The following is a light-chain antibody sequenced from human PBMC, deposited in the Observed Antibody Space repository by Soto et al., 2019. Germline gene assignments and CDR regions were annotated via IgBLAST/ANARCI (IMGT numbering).Light chain of an antibody. CDR2: EVS. Sequence: QSALTQPPSASGSPGQSVTISCTGTSSDVGGYNYVSWYQQHPGKAPKLMIYEVSKRPSGVPDRLSGSKSGNTASLTVSGLQVEDEADYYCASYTGSDTSVFGGGTKLTVL. CDR1: SSDVGGYNY. J-gene: IGLJ2*01. CDR3: ASYTGSDTSV. V-gene: IGLV2-8*01.